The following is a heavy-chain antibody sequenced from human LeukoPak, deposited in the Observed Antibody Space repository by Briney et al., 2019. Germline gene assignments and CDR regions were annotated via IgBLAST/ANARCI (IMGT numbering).Heavy chain of an antibody. D-gene: IGHD1-26*01. V-gene: IGHV3-23*01. CDR2: ISGSGGST. CDR3: AKDKMSFGGSPIGSLGY. J-gene: IGHJ4*02. CDR1: GFTFSSYA. Sequence: GGSLRLSCAASGFTFSSYAMSWVRQAPGKGLEWVSDISGSGGSTYYADSVKGRFTISRDNSKNTLYLQMNSLRAEDTAVYYCAKDKMSFGGSPIGSLGYWGQGTLVTVSS.